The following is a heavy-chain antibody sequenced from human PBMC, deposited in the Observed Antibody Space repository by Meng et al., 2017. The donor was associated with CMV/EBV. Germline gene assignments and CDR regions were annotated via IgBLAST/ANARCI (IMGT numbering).Heavy chain of an antibody. J-gene: IGHJ6*02. CDR3: ASNSITIFGVVTNTNYYYYGMDV. CDR2: INHSGST. Sequence: SETLSLTCAVYGGSFSGYYWSWIRQPPGKGLEWIGEINHSGSTNYNPSLKSRVTISVDTSKNQFSLKLSSVTAADTAVYYCASNSITIFGVVTNTNYYYYGMDVWGQGTTVTVSS. V-gene: IGHV4-34*01. D-gene: IGHD3-3*01. CDR1: GGSFSGYY.